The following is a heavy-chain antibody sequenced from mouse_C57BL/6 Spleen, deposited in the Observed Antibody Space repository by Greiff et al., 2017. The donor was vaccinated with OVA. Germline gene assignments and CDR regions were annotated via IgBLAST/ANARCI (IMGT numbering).Heavy chain of an antibody. CDR1: GYTFTDYY. J-gene: IGHJ1*03. CDR3: ARDTTVVERYFDV. CDR2: IYPGSGNT. V-gene: IGHV1-76*01. D-gene: IGHD1-1*01. Sequence: QVQLQQSGAELVRPGASVKLSCKASGYTFTDYYINWVKQRPGQGLEWIARIYPGSGNTYYNEKFKGKATLTAEKSSSTAYMQLSSLTSEDSAVYFCARDTTVVERYFDVWGTGTTVTVSS.